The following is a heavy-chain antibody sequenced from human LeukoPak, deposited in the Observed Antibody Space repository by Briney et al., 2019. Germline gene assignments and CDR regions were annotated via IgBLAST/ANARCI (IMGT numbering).Heavy chain of an antibody. V-gene: IGHV4-61*02. CDR3: AKEGARWEPSFSAFDI. CDR1: GGSISSGSYY. CDR2: FYTSGGT. D-gene: IGHD1-26*01. Sequence: SETLSLTCTVSGGSISSGSYYWSWIRQPAGKGLEWIGRFYTSGGTSYNPSLKSRVTISVDTSKNQFSLKLSSVTAADTAVYYCAKEGARWEPSFSAFDIWGQGTMVTVSS. J-gene: IGHJ3*02.